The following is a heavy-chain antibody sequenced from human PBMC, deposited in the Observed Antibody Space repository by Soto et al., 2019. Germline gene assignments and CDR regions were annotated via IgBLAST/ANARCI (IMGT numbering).Heavy chain of an antibody. D-gene: IGHD2-21*02. V-gene: IGHV5-10-1*01. CDR3: ARRRLVVTASFEGMHX. Sequence: GEALKISWKGSGYSFTSYWISWVRQMPGKGLEWMGRIDPSDSYTKYSPSFQGHVTISADKSISTAYLQWSSLKSSDTAMYYCARRRLVVTASFEGMHXWGQVTPVTVS. CDR2: IDPSDSYT. J-gene: IGHJ6*02. CDR1: GYSFTSYW.